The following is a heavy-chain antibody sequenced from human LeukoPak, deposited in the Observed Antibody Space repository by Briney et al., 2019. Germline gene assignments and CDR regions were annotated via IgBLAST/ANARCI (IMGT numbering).Heavy chain of an antibody. CDR3: ARGTVAAAGPFSYYYMEI. V-gene: IGHV4-59*01. D-gene: IGHD6-13*01. CDR2: IYNIGST. CDR1: GGSLNNYY. J-gene: IGHJ6*03. Sequence: PSETLSLTCIVSGGSLNNYYWSWIRQSPGKGLEWIGYIYNIGSTSSSPSLKSRLTVSLDTSKNQFSLRLSSVTAADTAVYFCARGTVAAAGPFSYYYMEIWGKGTTVTVSS.